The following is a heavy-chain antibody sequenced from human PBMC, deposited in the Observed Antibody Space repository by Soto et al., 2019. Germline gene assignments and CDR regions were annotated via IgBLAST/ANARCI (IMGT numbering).Heavy chain of an antibody. CDR1: GGSISSGDYY. Sequence: SETLSLTCTVSGGSISSGDYYWSWIRQPPGKGLEWIGYIYYSGSTYYNPSLKSRVTISVDTSKNQFSLKLSSVTAADTAVYYCARGLPVLRFLEWNHWFDPWGQGTLVTVSS. CDR3: ARGLPVLRFLEWNHWFDP. V-gene: IGHV4-30-4*01. J-gene: IGHJ5*02. D-gene: IGHD3-3*01. CDR2: IYYSGST.